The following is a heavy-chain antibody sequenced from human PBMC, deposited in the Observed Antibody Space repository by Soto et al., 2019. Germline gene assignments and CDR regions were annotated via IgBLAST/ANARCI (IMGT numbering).Heavy chain of an antibody. CDR2: IWYDGSNK. V-gene: IGHV3-33*01. D-gene: IGHD3-10*01. J-gene: IGHJ6*02. Sequence: VPLVESGGGVVQPGRSLRLSCAASGFTFSSYGMHWVRQAPGKGLEWVAVIWYDGSNKYYADSVKGRFTISRDNSKNTLYLQMNSLRAEDTAVYYCARDTARAMVRIYYGMDVWGQGTTVTVSS. CDR1: GFTFSSYG. CDR3: ARDTARAMVRIYYGMDV.